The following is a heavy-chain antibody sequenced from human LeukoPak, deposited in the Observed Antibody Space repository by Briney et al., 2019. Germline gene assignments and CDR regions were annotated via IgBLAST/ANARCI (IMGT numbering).Heavy chain of an antibody. CDR2: ISVYNGHT. V-gene: IGHV1-18*01. CDR3: ARGVGWWGAMVYFDY. Sequence: ASVKVSCKASGYTFASYAITWVRQAPGQGLEWMGWISVYNGHTNYAQKFQGRVTMTTDASTSPVYMDMRSLTSDDTAVYYCARGVGWWGAMVYFDYWRQGTLVSVPS. J-gene: IGHJ4*02. D-gene: IGHD2-8*02. CDR1: GYTFASYA.